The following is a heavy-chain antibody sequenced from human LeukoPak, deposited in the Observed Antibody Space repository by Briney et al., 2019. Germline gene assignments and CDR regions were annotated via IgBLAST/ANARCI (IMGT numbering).Heavy chain of an antibody. D-gene: IGHD2-15*01. CDR1: GYTFTSYG. J-gene: IGHJ6*03. V-gene: IGHV1-18*01. Sequence: GASVKVSCKASGYTFTSYGISWVRQAPGQGLEWMGWISAYNGNTNYAQKLQGRVTMTTDTSTSTAYMELSSLRSEDTAVYYCARGPYCSGGSCFFENYYMDVWGKGTTVTVSS. CDR3: ARGPYCSGGSCFFENYYMDV. CDR2: ISAYNGNT.